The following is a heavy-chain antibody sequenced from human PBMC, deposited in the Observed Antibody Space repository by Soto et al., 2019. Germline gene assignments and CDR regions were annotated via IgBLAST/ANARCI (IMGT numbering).Heavy chain of an antibody. Sequence: VQLVESGGGVVQPGRSLRLSCAASGFTFSSYGMHWVRQAPGKGLEWVAVISYDGSNKYYADSVKGRFTISRDNSKNTLYLQMNSLRAEDTAVYYCAKDHGGVIAYLFDYWGQGTLVTVSS. J-gene: IGHJ4*02. CDR1: GFTFSSYG. CDR2: ISYDGSNK. V-gene: IGHV3-30*18. D-gene: IGHD3-16*02. CDR3: AKDHGGVIAYLFDY.